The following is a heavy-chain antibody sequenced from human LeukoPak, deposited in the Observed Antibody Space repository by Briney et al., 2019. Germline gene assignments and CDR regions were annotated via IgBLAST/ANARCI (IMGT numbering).Heavy chain of an antibody. CDR3: ARVYSSSSKTHYYYYMDV. CDR1: DDSISKNY. Sequence: PSETLSLTCTVSDDSISKNYWSWVRQAPGKGLEWIGEINHSGSTNYNPSLKSRVTISVDTSKNQFSLKLSSVTAADTAVYYCARVYSSSSKTHYYYYMDVWGKGTTVTVSS. V-gene: IGHV4-34*01. D-gene: IGHD6-6*01. CDR2: INHSGST. J-gene: IGHJ6*03.